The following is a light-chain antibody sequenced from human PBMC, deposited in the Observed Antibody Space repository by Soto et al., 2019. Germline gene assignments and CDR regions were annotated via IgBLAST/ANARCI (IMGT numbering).Light chain of an antibody. J-gene: IGKJ5*01. V-gene: IGKV2-28*01. CDR1: QSLLHSHGYHY. CDR2: LAS. Sequence: DIVMTQSPLSLPVTPGEPASISCRSSQSLLHSHGYHYLDWYLQKPGQSPQLLIYLASNRASGVPDRFSGSGSGTDFTLKISRVEAEDVGVYYCMQARQTPPVTFGQGTRLEI. CDR3: MQARQTPPVT.